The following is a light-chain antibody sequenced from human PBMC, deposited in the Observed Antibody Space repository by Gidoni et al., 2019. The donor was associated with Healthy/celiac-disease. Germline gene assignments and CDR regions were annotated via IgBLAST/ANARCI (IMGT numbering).Light chain of an antibody. Sequence: EIVMTQSPATLSVSPGERATLSCRASQSVSSNLAGYQQKPGQAPRLLIYGASTRATGIPARFSGSGSGTEFTLTISSLQSEDLAVYYCQQYNNWPPVFGGGTKVEIK. V-gene: IGKV3D-15*01. CDR1: QSVSSN. CDR2: GAS. J-gene: IGKJ4*02. CDR3: QQYNNWPPV.